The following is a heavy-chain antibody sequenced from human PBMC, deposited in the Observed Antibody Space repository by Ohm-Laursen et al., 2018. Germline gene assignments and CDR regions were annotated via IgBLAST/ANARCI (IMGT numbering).Heavy chain of an antibody. Sequence: PSETLSLTCAVYGGPFSGYYWNWIRQPPGKGLEWIGEINHSRSTKYNSSFKSRVTMSVDTSKNQFSLKLGSVTAADTAVYYCAGRGYWGQGTLVTVSS. V-gene: IGHV4-34*01. J-gene: IGHJ4*02. CDR2: INHSRST. CDR1: GGPFSGYY. CDR3: AGRGY.